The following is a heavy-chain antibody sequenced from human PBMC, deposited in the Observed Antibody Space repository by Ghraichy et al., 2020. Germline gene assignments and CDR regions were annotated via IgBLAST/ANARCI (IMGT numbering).Heavy chain of an antibody. Sequence: GESLNISCAASGFTFSRYVMHWVRQAPGKGLEWVATISSNGNNKYYADAVKGRFTVSRDNSKTTLYVQMNSLRAEDTAVYYCAGCPSLIAGRLDFWGQGTLVTVSS. CDR3: AGCPSLIAGRLDF. D-gene: IGHD6-6*01. J-gene: IGHJ4*02. V-gene: IGHV3-30*04. CDR2: ISSNGNNK. CDR1: GFTFSRYV.